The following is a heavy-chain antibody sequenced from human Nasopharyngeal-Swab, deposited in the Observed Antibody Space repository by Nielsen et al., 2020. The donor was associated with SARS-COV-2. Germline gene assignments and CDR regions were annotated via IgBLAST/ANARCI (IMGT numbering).Heavy chain of an antibody. V-gene: IGHV4-34*01. Sequence: SETLSLTCAVYGGSFSGYYWSWIRQPPGKGLEWIGEINHSGSTNYNTSLKSRVTISVDTSKNQFSLKLSSVTAADAAVYYCARGRGSSSWYLRFDYWGQGTLVTVSS. J-gene: IGHJ4*02. CDR2: INHSGST. D-gene: IGHD6-13*01. CDR3: ARGRGSSSWYLRFDY. CDR1: GGSFSGYY.